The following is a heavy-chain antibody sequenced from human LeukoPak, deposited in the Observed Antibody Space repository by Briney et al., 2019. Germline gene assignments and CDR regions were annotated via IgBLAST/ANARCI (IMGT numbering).Heavy chain of an antibody. CDR2: MNPNSGNT. D-gene: IGHD5-24*01. V-gene: IGHV1-8*01. CDR1: GYTFTSYD. J-gene: IGHJ4*02. Sequence: GASVKVSCKASGYTFTSYDINWVRQATGQGLEWMGWMNPNSGNTGYAQKFQGRVTMTRNTSISTAYMELSSLRSEDMAVYYCARGKRWLQEKYFDYWGQGTLVTVSS. CDR3: ARGKRWLQEKYFDY.